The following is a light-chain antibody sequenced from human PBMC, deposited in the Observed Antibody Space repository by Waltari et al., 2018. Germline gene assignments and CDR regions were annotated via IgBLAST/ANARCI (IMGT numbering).Light chain of an antibody. CDR2: EVS. Sequence: QSALTQPASVSGSPGQSITISCTGPHSHIGDNAYVSWYQQHPNKLPKLIIFEVSNRPSEVSNRFSGFKSGNTASLTISGLQPEDEADYYCSSYTSSSAPFVFGSGTKVTVL. J-gene: IGLJ1*01. CDR1: HSHIGDNAY. CDR3: SSYTSSSAPFV. V-gene: IGLV2-14*01.